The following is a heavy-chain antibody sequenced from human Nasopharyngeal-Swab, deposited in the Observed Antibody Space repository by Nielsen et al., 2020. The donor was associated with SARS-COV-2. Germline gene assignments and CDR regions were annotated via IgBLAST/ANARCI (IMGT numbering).Heavy chain of an antibody. CDR3: ASQPYSSSWYGGDAFDI. J-gene: IGHJ3*02. D-gene: IGHD6-13*01. CDR2: IYYSGST. Sequence: GSLRLSCTVSGGSISSSSYYWGWIRQPPGKGLEWTGSIYYSGSTYYNPSLKSRVTISVDTFKNQFSLKLSSVTAADTAVYYCASQPYSSSWYGGDAFDIWGQGTMVTVSS. V-gene: IGHV4-39*01. CDR1: GGSISSSSYY.